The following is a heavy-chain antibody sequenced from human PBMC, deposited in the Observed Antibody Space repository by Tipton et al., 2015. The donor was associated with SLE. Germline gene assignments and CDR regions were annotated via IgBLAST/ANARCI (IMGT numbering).Heavy chain of an antibody. J-gene: IGHJ3*02. V-gene: IGHV3-9*01. Sequence: SLRLSCAASGFTFDDYAMHWVRQAPGKGLEWVSGISWNSGSIGYAESVKGRFTISRDNAKNSLYLQMNSLRAEDTALYYCAKGRLYYDSSGYSTGAFDIWGQGTMVTVSS. CDR2: ISWNSGSI. CDR1: GFTFDDYA. D-gene: IGHD3-22*01. CDR3: AKGRLYYDSSGYSTGAFDI.